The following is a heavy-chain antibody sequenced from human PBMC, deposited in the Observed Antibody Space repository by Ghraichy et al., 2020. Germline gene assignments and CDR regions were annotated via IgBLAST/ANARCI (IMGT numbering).Heavy chain of an antibody. J-gene: IGHJ4*02. CDR1: GYNFTNYA. CDR3: ARDKSFAD. Sequence: ASVKVSCKASGYNFTNYALHWVCQAPGQRLEWMGWINAGNGNTKYSQKFQGRVTITRDTSASTVYMELSSLRFEDTAVYYCARDKSFADWGQGTLVTVSS. CDR2: INAGNGNT. V-gene: IGHV1-3*01.